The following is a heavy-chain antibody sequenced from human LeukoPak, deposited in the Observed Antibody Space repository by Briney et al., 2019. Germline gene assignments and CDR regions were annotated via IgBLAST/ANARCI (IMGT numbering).Heavy chain of an antibody. V-gene: IGHV3-48*03. CDR3: ARLYSSSSGRALDY. D-gene: IGHD6-6*01. Sequence: GGSLRLSCAASGFTFSSYEMNWVRQAPGKGLEWVSYISSSGSNIYYADSVKGRFTIYRDNAKNSLFLQMNSLRAEGTAVYYCARLYSSSSGRALDYWGQGTLVTVSS. CDR2: ISSSGSNI. J-gene: IGHJ4*02. CDR1: GFTFSSYE.